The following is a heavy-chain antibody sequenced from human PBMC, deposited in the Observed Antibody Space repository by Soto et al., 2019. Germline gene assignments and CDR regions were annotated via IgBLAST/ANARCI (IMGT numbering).Heavy chain of an antibody. CDR3: ARLYYYDSSGYYRYNWFDP. D-gene: IGHD3-22*01. J-gene: IGHJ5*02. V-gene: IGHV4-39*01. CDR2: IYYSGST. Sequence: LETLSLTCTVSGGSISSSSYYWGWIRQPPGKGLEWIGSIYYSGSTYYNPSLKSRVTISVDTSKNQFSLKLSSVTAADTAVYYCARLYYYDSSGYYRYNWFDPWGQGTLVTVS. CDR1: GGSISSSSYY.